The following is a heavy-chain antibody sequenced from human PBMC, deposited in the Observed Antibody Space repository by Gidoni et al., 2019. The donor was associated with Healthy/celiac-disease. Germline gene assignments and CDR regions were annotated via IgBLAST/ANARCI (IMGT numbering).Heavy chain of an antibody. CDR2: ISGSGGST. J-gene: IGHJ5*02. Sequence: EVQLLESGGGLVQPGGSLRLSCAASGFTFSSYAMSWVRQAPGKGLEWVSAISGSGGSTYYADSVKGRFTISRDNSKNTLYLQMNSLRAEDTAVYYCAKDKAVVVAATRYNWFDPWGQGTLVTVS. D-gene: IGHD2-15*01. V-gene: IGHV3-23*01. CDR3: AKDKAVVVAATRYNWFDP. CDR1: GFTFSSYA.